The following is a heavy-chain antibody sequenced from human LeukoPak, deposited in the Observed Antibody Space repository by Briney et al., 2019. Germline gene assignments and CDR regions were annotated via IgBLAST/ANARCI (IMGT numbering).Heavy chain of an antibody. D-gene: IGHD3-10*01. V-gene: IGHV3-23*01. J-gene: IGHJ6*02. CDR1: GFTFSSYA. CDR3: AKDWFSTDYYYYGMDV. Sequence: GGSLRLSCAASGFTFSSYAMSWVCQAPGKGLEWVSAISGSGGSTYYAGSVKGRFTISRDNSKNTLYLQMNSLRAEDTAVYYCAKDWFSTDYYYYGMDVWGQGTTVTVSS. CDR2: ISGSGGST.